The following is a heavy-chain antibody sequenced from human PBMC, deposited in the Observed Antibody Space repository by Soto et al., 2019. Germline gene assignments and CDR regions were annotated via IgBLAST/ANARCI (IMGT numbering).Heavy chain of an antibody. Sequence: SETLCLTCTVSGGSISSSSYHWGWISQPPGKGLEWIGSIYYSGSTYYNPSLKSRVTISVDTSKNQFSLKLSSVTAADTAVYYFARNGGQLWFVSSTGSDLWGQGTLVTVTS. CDR2: IYYSGST. J-gene: IGHJ5*02. V-gene: IGHV4-39*01. D-gene: IGHD5-18*01. CDR3: ARNGGQLWFVSSTGSDL. CDR1: GGSISSSSYH.